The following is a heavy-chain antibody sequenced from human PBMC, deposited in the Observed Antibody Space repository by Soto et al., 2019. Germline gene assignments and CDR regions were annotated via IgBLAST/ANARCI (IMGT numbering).Heavy chain of an antibody. D-gene: IGHD5-18*01. Sequence: GASVKVSCKASGYTFTSYDINWVRQATGQGLEWMGWMNPNSGNTGYAQKFQGRVTMTRNTSISTAYMELSSLRSEDTAVYYCARGLELWLMNPHYYYGMDVWGQGTTVTVSS. CDR3: ARGLELWLMNPHYYYGMDV. CDR2: MNPNSGNT. V-gene: IGHV1-8*01. CDR1: GYTFTSYD. J-gene: IGHJ6*02.